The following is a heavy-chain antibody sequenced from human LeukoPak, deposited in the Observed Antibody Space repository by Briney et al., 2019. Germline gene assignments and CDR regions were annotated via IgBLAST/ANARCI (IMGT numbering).Heavy chain of an antibody. Sequence: SETLSLTCTISGDSIGRINWGWIRQPPGKGLEWIVSMSYSGHTYYNPSLKSRVTTSIDTSKNQLSLNLKSVTAADTAVYYCARDRDVDDFDSWGHGTLVTVSS. D-gene: IGHD2-15*01. CDR3: ARDRDVDDFDS. J-gene: IGHJ4*01. CDR2: MSYSGHT. V-gene: IGHV4-39*07. CDR1: GDSIGRIN.